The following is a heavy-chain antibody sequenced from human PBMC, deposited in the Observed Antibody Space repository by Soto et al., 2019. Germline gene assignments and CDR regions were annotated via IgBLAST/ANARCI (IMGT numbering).Heavy chain of an antibody. D-gene: IGHD6-19*01. J-gene: IGHJ4*02. V-gene: IGHV3-53*02. CDR1: GLTVSSNY. Sequence: EVQLVETGGGLIQPGGSLRLSCAASGLTVSSNYMSWVRQAPGKGLEWVSVIYSGGTTYYADSVKGRFTISRDNSKNTLYLQMNSLRAEDTAVYYCARARIAVAGTLFDYWGQGALVTVSS. CDR3: ARARIAVAGTLFDY. CDR2: IYSGGTT.